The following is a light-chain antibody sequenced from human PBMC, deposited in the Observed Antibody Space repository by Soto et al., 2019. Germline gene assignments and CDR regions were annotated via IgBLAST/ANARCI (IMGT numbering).Light chain of an antibody. V-gene: IGKV3-11*01. CDR1: QTVSSY. CDR3: QQRMNWPLT. J-gene: IGKJ5*01. CDR2: DAS. Sequence: EIVLTQSPATLSLSPGEIATLSCRASQTVSSYLLWYQQKRGQAPRLLIYDASNRATGIPARFSGSGSGTDFTLTISSLEPEDFAVXYCQQRMNWPLTFGQGTRLEI.